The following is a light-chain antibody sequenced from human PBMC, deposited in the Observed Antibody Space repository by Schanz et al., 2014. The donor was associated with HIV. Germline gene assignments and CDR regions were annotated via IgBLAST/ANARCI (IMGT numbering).Light chain of an antibody. J-gene: IGLJ1*01. Sequence: QFALTQPASVSGSPGQSITISCTGTSSDVGGHNLVSWYQQHPGKVPQLLIFEVTKRPSGVSYRFSGSKSGNTASLTISGLQSEDEADYYCSSYTSSSTYVFGTGTKLTVL. V-gene: IGLV2-14*02. CDR1: SSDVGGHNL. CDR2: EVT. CDR3: SSYTSSSTYV.